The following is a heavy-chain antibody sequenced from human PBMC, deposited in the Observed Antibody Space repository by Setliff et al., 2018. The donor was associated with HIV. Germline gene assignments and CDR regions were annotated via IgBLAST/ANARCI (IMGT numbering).Heavy chain of an antibody. CDR3: ARGIRDGVGDLSLEAFDI. J-gene: IGHJ3*02. CDR2: IFYSGST. Sequence: PSETLSLTCSVSGGSISSGYYYWTWIRQHPGKGLEWIGNIFYSGSTYYNPSLKSRVTILVDASKNQFSLRVNSVTAADTAVYSCARGIRDGVGDLSLEAFDIWGQGTLVTVSS. V-gene: IGHV4-31*03. D-gene: IGHD3-16*02. CDR1: GGSISSGYYY.